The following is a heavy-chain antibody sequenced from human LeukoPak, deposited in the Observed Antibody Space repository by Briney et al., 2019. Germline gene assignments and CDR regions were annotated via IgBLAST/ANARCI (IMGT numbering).Heavy chain of an antibody. J-gene: IGHJ5*02. V-gene: IGHV4-34*01. Sequence: PSETLSLTCAVYGGSLSGYYWSWIRQPPGKGLEWIGEINQSGSTNYNPSLKSRVTISVDTSKNQFSLKLSSVTAADTAVYYCARGSVSRYSSSNWFDPWGQGTLVTVSS. CDR1: GGSLSGYY. CDR3: ARGSVSRYSSSNWFDP. CDR2: INQSGST. D-gene: IGHD6-6*01.